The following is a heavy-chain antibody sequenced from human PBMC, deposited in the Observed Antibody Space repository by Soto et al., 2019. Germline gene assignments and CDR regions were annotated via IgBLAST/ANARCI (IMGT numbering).Heavy chain of an antibody. J-gene: IGHJ4*02. Sequence: QVQLVESGGGVVQPGRSLRLSCAASGFAFSRDGMHWVRQAPGKGLEWVAVISFDGSQKYYADSVRGRFTISRDNSKNAVDLQMNSLSPEDTGLYYCEKPKGADIRVDSWGRGTLVTVSS. V-gene: IGHV3-30*18. CDR1: GFAFSRDG. CDR2: ISFDGSQK. D-gene: IGHD3-9*01. CDR3: EKPKGADIRVDS.